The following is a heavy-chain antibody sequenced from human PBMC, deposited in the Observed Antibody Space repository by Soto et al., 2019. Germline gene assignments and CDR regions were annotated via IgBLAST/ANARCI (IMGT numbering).Heavy chain of an antibody. V-gene: IGHV3-23*01. D-gene: IGHD2-15*01. CDR3: AKMVVGNCGGGSCYIDY. J-gene: IGHJ4*02. CDR1: GFTFSTYA. Sequence: GGSLRLSCAASGFTFSTYAMSWVRQAPGKGLEWVSRIIGSGVNTYYADSVKGRFTISRDNSKNTLYLQMNSLRAEDTAVYYCAKMVVGNCGGGSCYIDYWGQGTLVTVSS. CDR2: IIGSGVNT.